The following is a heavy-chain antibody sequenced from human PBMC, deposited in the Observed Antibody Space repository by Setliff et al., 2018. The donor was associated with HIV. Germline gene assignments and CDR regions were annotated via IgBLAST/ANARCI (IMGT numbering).Heavy chain of an antibody. CDR1: GFTFDDYA. CDR2: ISWNSGNI. V-gene: IGHV3-9*01. CDR3: ARDIYGGHFYYFDY. D-gene: IGHD4-17*01. Sequence: GGSLRLSCAASGFTFDDYAMHWVRQAPGKGLEWVSGISWNSGNIGYADSVKGRFTISRDNAKNSLYLQMNSLRAEDTAVYYCARDIYGGHFYYFDYWGQGTLVTVSS. J-gene: IGHJ4*02.